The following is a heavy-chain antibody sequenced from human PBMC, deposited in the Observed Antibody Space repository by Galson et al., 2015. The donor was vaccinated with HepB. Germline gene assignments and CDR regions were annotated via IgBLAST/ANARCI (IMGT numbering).Heavy chain of an antibody. D-gene: IGHD3-3*01. V-gene: IGHV5-51*01. Sequence: QSGAEVKKPGESLKISCKGSGYTFSDHWIGWVRQMPGKGLEWMGRIYPGDSDTRYSPSFQGQVTISADKSISTAYLQWSSLKASDTALYYCARRAPAGGGYYYGMDVWGQGTTVTVSS. CDR1: GYTFSDHW. CDR3: ARRAPAGGGYYYGMDV. J-gene: IGHJ6*02. CDR2: IYPGDSDT.